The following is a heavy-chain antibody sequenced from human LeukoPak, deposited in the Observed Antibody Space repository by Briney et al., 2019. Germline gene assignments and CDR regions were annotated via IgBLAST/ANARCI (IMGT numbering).Heavy chain of an antibody. CDR1: GYTFTGYY. Sequence: PSVKVSCKASGYTFTGYYMHWVRQAPGQGLEWMGWINPNSGGTNYAQKFQGRVTMTRDTSISTAYMELSRLRSDDTAVYYCARDPRGYSNQYYYYMDVWGKGTTVTASS. D-gene: IGHD4-11*01. CDR2: INPNSGGT. CDR3: ARDPRGYSNQYYYYMDV. J-gene: IGHJ6*03. V-gene: IGHV1-2*02.